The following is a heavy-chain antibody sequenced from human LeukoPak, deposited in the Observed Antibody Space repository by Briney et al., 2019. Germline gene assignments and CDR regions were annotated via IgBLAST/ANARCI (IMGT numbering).Heavy chain of an antibody. CDR3: ARYSLRSNWHFDY. CDR1: GYTFTGYY. D-gene: IGHD1-1*01. Sequence: ASVKVSCKASGYTFTGYYMHWVRQAPGQGLEWMGWINPNSGGTNYAQKFQGRVTMTRDTSISTAYMELSSLRSDDTAVYYCARYSLRSNWHFDYWGQGTLVTVSS. J-gene: IGHJ4*02. CDR2: INPNSGGT. V-gene: IGHV1-2*02.